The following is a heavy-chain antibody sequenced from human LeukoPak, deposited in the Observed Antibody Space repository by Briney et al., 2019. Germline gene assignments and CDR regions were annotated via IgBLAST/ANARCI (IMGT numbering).Heavy chain of an antibody. D-gene: IGHD6-13*01. CDR2: INPNSGGT. J-gene: IGHJ5*02. Sequence: GASVKVSCKVSGYTLTELSMHWVRQAPGQGLEWMGWINPNSGGTNYAQKFQGRVTMTRDTSISTAYMELSRLRSDDTAVYYCARAMGSRNWFDPWGQGTLVTVSS. CDR3: ARAMGSRNWFDP. CDR1: GYTLTELS. V-gene: IGHV1-2*02.